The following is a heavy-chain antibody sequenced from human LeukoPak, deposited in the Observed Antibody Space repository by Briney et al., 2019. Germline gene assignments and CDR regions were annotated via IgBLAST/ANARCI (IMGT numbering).Heavy chain of an antibody. CDR3: ARGMTGSDRWLRSRYYFDY. J-gene: IGHJ4*02. V-gene: IGHV4-34*01. CDR2: INHSGST. CDR1: GGSFSGYY. D-gene: IGHD5-12*01. Sequence: ASETLSLTCAVYGGSFSGYYWSWIRQPPGKGLEWIGEINHSGSTNYNPSLKSRVTISVDTSKNQFSLKLSSVTAADTAVYYCARGMTGSDRWLRSRYYFDYWGQGTLVTVSS.